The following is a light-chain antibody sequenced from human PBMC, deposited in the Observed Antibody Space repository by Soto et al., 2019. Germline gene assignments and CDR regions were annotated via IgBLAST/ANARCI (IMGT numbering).Light chain of an antibody. CDR3: QQYNTYHT. J-gene: IGKJ2*01. CDR1: QNIITW. V-gene: IGKV1-5*03. CDR2: KAS. Sequence: DIQMTQSPSTLSASVGDRVTITCRASQNIITWLAWYQQKPGKAPKLLIYKASSLESGVPSRFSGRGSGTEFTLTISSLQPDDFATYFCQQYNTYHTFGQGTKLEIK.